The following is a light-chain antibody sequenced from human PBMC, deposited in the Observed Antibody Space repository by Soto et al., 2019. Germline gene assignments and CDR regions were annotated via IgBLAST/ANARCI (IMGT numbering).Light chain of an antibody. CDR3: HKYGPSPLT. J-gene: IGKJ4*01. CDR2: TAS. Sequence: TQSPSTLSGSVGDRVTITCRASQNVASSYIAWFQQKPGQPPRLLIYTASSRAPGIPDRCRGSGSGTDFTLRISRLEPEDFAVYYCHKYGPSPLTVGGGTKVEIK. V-gene: IGKV3-20*01. CDR1: QNVASSY.